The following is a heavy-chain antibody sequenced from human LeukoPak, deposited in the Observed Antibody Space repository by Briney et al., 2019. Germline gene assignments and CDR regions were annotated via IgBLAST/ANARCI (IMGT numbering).Heavy chain of an antibody. CDR1: GHSISSCY. D-gene: IGHD6-13*01. J-gene: IGHJ4*02. CDR3: ARGLRSSSWFFDY. Sequence: SETLSLTCTVSGHSISSCYGNWIRQPPGKGLEWIGYIYYTGSTNCNPSLKSRVTMSVDTSKNQFSLKLNSVTAADTAVYYCARGLRSSSWFFDYWGQGNLVTVSS. CDR2: IYYTGST. V-gene: IGHV4-59*01.